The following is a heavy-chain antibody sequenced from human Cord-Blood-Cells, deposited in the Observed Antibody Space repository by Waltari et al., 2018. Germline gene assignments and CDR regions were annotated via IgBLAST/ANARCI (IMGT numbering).Heavy chain of an antibody. V-gene: IGHV3-23*01. J-gene: IGHJ4*02. CDR1: GFTFSSYA. CDR3: AKVGGVPAAILIHFDY. Sequence: EVQLLESGGGLVQPGGSLRLSCAASGFTFSSYAMSWVRQAPGKGLEWVSAISGSGGSTYYADSGKGRFTISRDNSKNTLYLQMNSLRAEDTAVYYCAKVGGVPAAILIHFDYWGQGTLVTVSS. D-gene: IGHD2-2*02. CDR2: ISGSGGST.